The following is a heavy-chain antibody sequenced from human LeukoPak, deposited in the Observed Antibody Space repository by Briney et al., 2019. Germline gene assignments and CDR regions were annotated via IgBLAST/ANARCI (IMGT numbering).Heavy chain of an antibody. CDR3: ARGHADAFDI. J-gene: IGHJ3*02. CDR2: INPSGGGT. Sequence: ASVKVSCKASGFTFTSYYMHWVRQAPGQGLEWMGIINPSGGGTSYAQKFQGRVTMTRDMSTSTVYMELSGLRSEDTAVYYCARGHADAFDIWGQGTMVTVSS. V-gene: IGHV1-46*01. CDR1: GFTFTSYY.